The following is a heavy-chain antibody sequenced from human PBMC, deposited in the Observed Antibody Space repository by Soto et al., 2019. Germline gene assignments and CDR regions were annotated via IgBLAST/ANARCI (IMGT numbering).Heavy chain of an antibody. CDR3: ARGYCSSTSCYAFDI. J-gene: IGHJ3*02. D-gene: IGHD2-2*01. CDR1: GGTFSSYT. V-gene: IGHV1-69*02. CDR2: IIPILGIA. Sequence: QVQLVQSGAEVKKPGSSVKVSCKASGGTFSSYTISWVRQAPGQGLEWMGRIIPILGIANYAQKFQGRVTIIADKSTSTAYMELSSLRSEDTAVYYCARGYCSSTSCYAFDIWGQGTMVTVSS.